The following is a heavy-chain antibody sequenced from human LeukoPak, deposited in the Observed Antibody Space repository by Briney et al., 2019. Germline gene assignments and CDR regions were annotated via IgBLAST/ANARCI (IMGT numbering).Heavy chain of an antibody. Sequence: SETLSLTCTVSGGSISSYYWSWIRQPPGKGLEWIGYIYYSGSTNYNPSLKSRVTISVDTSKNQFSLKLSSVTDADTAVYYCARVFGYSSGWYRGNAFDIWGQGTMVTVSS. V-gene: IGHV4-59*01. CDR2: IYYSGST. CDR3: ARVFGYSSGWYRGNAFDI. J-gene: IGHJ3*02. D-gene: IGHD6-19*01. CDR1: GGSISSYY.